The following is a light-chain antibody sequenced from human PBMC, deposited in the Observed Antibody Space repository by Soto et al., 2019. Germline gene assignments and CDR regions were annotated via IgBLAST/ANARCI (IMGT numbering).Light chain of an antibody. CDR3: LQDYRYPFT. V-gene: IGKV1-6*01. CDR1: QGIRND. CDR2: AAS. J-gene: IGKJ4*01. Sequence: AIQMTQSPSSLSASVGDRVTITCRASQGIRNDLGWYQQTPGKAPKLLIYAASNLQSGVPSRFSGSGSGTDFTPTISSLQPEDFATYYCLQDYRYPFTFGGGTKVEIQ.